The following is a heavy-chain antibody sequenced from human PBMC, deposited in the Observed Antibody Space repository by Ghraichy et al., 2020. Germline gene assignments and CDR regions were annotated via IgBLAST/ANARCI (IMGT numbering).Heavy chain of an antibody. Sequence: GGSLRLSCAASKFTFAAYWMHWVRQAPGKGLEWVAHINNDGTTTNYADSVKGRFTISRDNGRDTLYLQMNNLSDEDTAFYYCARDNYGGLSWGQGTLVTVSS. V-gene: IGHV3-74*01. CDR2: INNDGTTT. CDR3: ARDNYGGLS. CDR1: KFTFAAYW. J-gene: IGHJ5*02. D-gene: IGHD3-16*01.